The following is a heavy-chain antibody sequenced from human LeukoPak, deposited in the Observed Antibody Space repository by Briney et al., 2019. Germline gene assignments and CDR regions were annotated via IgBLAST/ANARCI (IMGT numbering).Heavy chain of an antibody. CDR3: ARGSLTTVTRLGAFDI. V-gene: IGHV3-30*04. D-gene: IGHD4-17*01. J-gene: IGHJ3*02. Sequence: GGSLRLPWAASGFTFSSYAMHWVRQAPGKGLEWVAVISYDGSNKYYADSMKGRFTISRDNSKNTLYLQMNSLRAEDTAVYYCARGSLTTVTRLGAFDIWGQGTMVTVSS. CDR1: GFTFSSYA. CDR2: ISYDGSNK.